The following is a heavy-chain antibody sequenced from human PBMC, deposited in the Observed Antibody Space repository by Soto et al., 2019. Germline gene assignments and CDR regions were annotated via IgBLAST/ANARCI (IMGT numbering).Heavy chain of an antibody. CDR3: AKLFDAMVLS. D-gene: IGHD5-18*01. Sequence: QVQLQESGPGLVKPSETLSLTCTVSGVSVNNGRYYWGWIRQPPGKGPEWIGSVYYNENTHYNPSLKSRATVSVDTSKNQFSLSLSSVTAADTAVYYCAKLFDAMVLSWGQGTLVTVSS. V-gene: IGHV4-39*01. CDR1: GVSVNNGRYY. CDR2: VYYNENT. J-gene: IGHJ5*02.